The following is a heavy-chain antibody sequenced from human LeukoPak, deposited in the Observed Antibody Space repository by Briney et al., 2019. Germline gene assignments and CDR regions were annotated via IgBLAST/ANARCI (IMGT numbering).Heavy chain of an antibody. V-gene: IGHV3-21*01. D-gene: IGHD3-22*01. J-gene: IGHJ4*02. Sequence: PGGSLRLSCAASGFTFSSYSMNWVRPAPGKGLEWVSSISSSSSYIYYADSVKGRFTISRDNAKNSLYLQMNSLRAEDTAVYYCARESTYYYDSSLRGEDDYWGQGTLVTVSS. CDR3: ARESTYYYDSSLRGEDDY. CDR2: ISSSSSYI. CDR1: GFTFSSYS.